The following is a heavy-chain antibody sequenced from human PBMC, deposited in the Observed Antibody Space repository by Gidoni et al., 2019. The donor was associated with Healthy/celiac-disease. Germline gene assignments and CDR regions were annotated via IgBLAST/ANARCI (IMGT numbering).Heavy chain of an antibody. Sequence: QVQLVESGGGVVQPGRSLRLSCAASGFTFSSYGMHWVRQAPGKGLEWVAVISYDGSNEYYADSVKGRFTISRDNSKNTLYLQMNSLRAEDTAVYYCAKDRLRYSSFSLYYYYGMDVWGQGTTVTVSS. V-gene: IGHV3-30*18. D-gene: IGHD6-13*01. J-gene: IGHJ6*02. CDR1: GFTFSSYG. CDR2: ISYDGSNE. CDR3: AKDRLRYSSFSLYYYYGMDV.